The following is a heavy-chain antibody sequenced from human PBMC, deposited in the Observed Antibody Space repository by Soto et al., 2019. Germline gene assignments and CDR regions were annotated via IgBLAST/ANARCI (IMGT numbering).Heavy chain of an antibody. CDR1: GFTFRSYV. Sequence: QVQLVESGGGVVQPGTSLRVSCVGSGFTFRSYVIHWVRQAPGKGLEWVALTSYDGSDKYYDDSVRGRFTISRDNSRNTVDLQTDSLRLEDTALYYCARWGTTGGLDVWCQGTLVSVS. CDR3: ARWGTTGGLDV. V-gene: IGHV3-30*19. J-gene: IGHJ1*01. CDR2: TSYDGSDK. D-gene: IGHD3-16*01.